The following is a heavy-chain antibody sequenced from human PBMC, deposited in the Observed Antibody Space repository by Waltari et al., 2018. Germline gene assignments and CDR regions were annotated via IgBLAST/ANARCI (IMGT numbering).Heavy chain of an antibody. D-gene: IGHD3-22*01. J-gene: IGHJ4*02. CDR3: AKDYSSGHNPHFDY. Sequence: QVQLVESGGGVVQPGGSLRLSCAASGFTFSSYGMHWVRQAPGKGLEWVAFIRYDGSNKYYADSVKGRFTISRDNSKNTLYLQMNSLRAEDTAVYYCAKDYSSGHNPHFDYWGQGTLVTVSS. CDR2: IRYDGSNK. V-gene: IGHV3-30*02. CDR1: GFTFSSYG.